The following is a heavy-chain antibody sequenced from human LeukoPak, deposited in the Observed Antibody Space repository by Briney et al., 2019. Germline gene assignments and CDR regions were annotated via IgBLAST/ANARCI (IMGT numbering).Heavy chain of an antibody. CDR3: AKDQGYCSSTSCYWATDY. V-gene: IGHV3-53*01. Sequence: GGSLRLSCAASGFTVSSNYMSWVRQAPGKGLEWVSVIYSGGSTYYADSVKGRFTISRDNSKNTLYLQMNSLRAEDTAVYYCAKDQGYCSSTSCYWATDYWGQGTLVTVSS. D-gene: IGHD2-2*01. J-gene: IGHJ4*02. CDR1: GFTVSSNY. CDR2: IYSGGST.